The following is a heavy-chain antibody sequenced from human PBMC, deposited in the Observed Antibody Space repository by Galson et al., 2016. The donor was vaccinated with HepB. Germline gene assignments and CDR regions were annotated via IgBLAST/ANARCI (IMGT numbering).Heavy chain of an antibody. CDR1: GYTLTVYH. D-gene: IGHD2-15*01. Sequence: SVKVSCKASGYTLTVYHMHWVRQAPGQGREWLGGINHNGVTNCAQQFEGRVTMTRDTSISTLYMDLTSVTSDCPAFYYCPSDQAAFYPSSGGFDVWGQGTMVSVSS. V-gene: IGHV1-2*02. CDR2: INHNGVT. CDR3: PSDQAAFYPSSGGFDV. J-gene: IGHJ3*01.